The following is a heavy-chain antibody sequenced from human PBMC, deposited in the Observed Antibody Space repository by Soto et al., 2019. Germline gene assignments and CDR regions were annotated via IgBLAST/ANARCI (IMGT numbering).Heavy chain of an antibody. Sequence: SGGSLRLSSAASGFTFSSYSVTWVRQAPGKGLEGVSVISRYGNTTYIYYAESVTGRFTISRDNARNSVYLQINSLRVEATTVYYCARRRAAERDCSVGSRDSRSDAFDMWGQGTVVTV. CDR1: GFTFSSYS. V-gene: IGHV3-21*01. D-gene: IGHD2-15*01. CDR2: ISRYGNTTYI. CDR3: ARRRAAERDCSVGSRDSRSDAFDM. J-gene: IGHJ3*02.